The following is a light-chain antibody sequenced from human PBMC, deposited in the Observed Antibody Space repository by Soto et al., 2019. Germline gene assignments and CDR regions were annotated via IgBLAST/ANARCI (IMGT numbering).Light chain of an antibody. V-gene: IGLV2-14*01. CDR2: EVS. J-gene: IGLJ1*01. CDR3: SSYTSSSTYV. Sequence: QSVLTQPASVSGSPGQSITISCTGTSSDVGGYNYVSWYQQHPGKAPKLMIYEVSYRPSGVSNRFSGSKSGNTASLTISGLQSEDEADNYCSSYTSSSTYVFGTGTKVTVL. CDR1: SSDVGGYNY.